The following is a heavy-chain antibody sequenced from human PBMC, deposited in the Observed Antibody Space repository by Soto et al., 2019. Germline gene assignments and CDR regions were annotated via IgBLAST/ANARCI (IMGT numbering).Heavy chain of an antibody. CDR3: ARDHSHGYSYGYGSNGMDV. CDR1: GGSISSYY. D-gene: IGHD5-18*01. CDR2: IYYSGST. V-gene: IGHV4-59*12. Sequence: SETLSLTCTVSGGSISSYYWSWIRQPPGKGLEWIGYIYYSGSTNYNPSLKSRVTISVDTSKNQFSLKLSSVTAADTAVYYCARDHSHGYSYGYGSNGMDVWGQGTTVTVSS. J-gene: IGHJ6*02.